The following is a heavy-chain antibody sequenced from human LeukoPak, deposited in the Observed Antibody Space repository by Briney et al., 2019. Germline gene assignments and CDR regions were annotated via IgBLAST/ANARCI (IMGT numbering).Heavy chain of an antibody. CDR3: ATHALGPYYYGSGSYGN. D-gene: IGHD3-10*01. CDR1: GFTFSSYA. CDR2: ISGSGGST. Sequence: GGSLRLSCAASGFTFSSYAMSWVRQAPGKGLEWVSAISGSGGSTYYADSVKGRSTISRDNSKNTLYLQMNSLRAEDTAVYYCATHALGPYYYGSGSYGNWGQGTLVTVSS. J-gene: IGHJ4*02. V-gene: IGHV3-23*01.